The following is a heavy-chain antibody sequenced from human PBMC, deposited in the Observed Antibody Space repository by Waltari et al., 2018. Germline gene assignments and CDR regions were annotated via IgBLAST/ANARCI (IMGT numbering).Heavy chain of an antibody. J-gene: IGHJ4*02. V-gene: IGHV4-39*02. CDR1: GGSLSSDNYY. Sequence: QLQLQESGPGLVKPSETLSLTCTVSGGSLSSDNYYWGWIRQPTGKGLEWIGTLYYSGRHFYNPALSSRVTRAVDTLKNQFSLKRTSVTAADTAVYYCAREADYYDSSAYLGWGQGTLVTVSS. CDR2: LYYSGRH. D-gene: IGHD3-22*01. CDR3: AREADYYDSSAYLG.